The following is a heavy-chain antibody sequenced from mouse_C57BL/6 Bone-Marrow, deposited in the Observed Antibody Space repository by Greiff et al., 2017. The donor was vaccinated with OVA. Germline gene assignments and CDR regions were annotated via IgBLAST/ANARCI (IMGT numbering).Heavy chain of an antibody. CDR3: ARDHSSGYVAVLSFDY. J-gene: IGHJ2*01. D-gene: IGHD3-2*02. V-gene: IGHV5-4*01. CDR2: ISDGGSYT. Sequence: EVQGVESGGGLVKPGGSLKLSCAASGFTFSSYAMSWVRQTPEKRLEWVATISDGGSYTYYPDNVKGRFTISRDNAKNNLYLQMSHLKSEDTAMYYCARDHSSGYVAVLSFDYWGQGTTLTVSS. CDR1: GFTFSSYA.